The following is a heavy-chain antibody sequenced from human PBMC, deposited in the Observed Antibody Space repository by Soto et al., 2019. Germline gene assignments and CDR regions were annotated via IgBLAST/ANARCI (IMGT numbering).Heavy chain of an antibody. CDR1: GGSFSGYY. D-gene: IGHD1-1*01. CDR3: ARVGWNDGKGFDY. CDR2: INHSGST. J-gene: IGHJ4*02. V-gene: IGHV4-34*01. Sequence: PSETLSLTCAVYGGSFSGYYWSWIRQPPGKGLEWIGEINHSGSTNYNPSLKSRVTISVDTSKNQFSLKLSSVTAADTAVYYCARVGWNDGKGFDYRRQGTLVTASS.